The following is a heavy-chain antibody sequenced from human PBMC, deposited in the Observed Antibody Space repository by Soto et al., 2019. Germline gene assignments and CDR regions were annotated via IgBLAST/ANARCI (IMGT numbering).Heavy chain of an antibody. CDR2: IYYSGST. CDR1: GGSISSGGYY. J-gene: IGHJ6*02. Sequence: QVQLQESGPGLAKPSQTLSLTCTVSGGSISSGGYYWSWIRQHPGKGLEWIGYIYYSGSTYYNPSHRSRVTVSVDMSKNPFSLKLSCGTAADTAVYYCAGLCGGDCHNGMDVWGQGTTVTVSS. CDR3: AGLCGGDCHNGMDV. V-gene: IGHV4-31*03. D-gene: IGHD2-21*02.